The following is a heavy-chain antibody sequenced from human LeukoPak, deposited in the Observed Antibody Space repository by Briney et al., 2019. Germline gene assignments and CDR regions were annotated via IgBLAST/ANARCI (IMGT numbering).Heavy chain of an antibody. D-gene: IGHD6-25*01. CDR1: GYSFTAYY. V-gene: IGHV1-2*02. Sequence: GASVKVSCKASGYSFTAYYIHWVRQAPGQGLEWMGWINPNSGGTNYAQNFQGRVTMTRDPSVSTAYMELSWLKSDDTAVYFCARQSSGFFASDYWGQGTLVTVSS. CDR3: ARQSSGFFASDY. CDR2: INPNSGGT. J-gene: IGHJ4*02.